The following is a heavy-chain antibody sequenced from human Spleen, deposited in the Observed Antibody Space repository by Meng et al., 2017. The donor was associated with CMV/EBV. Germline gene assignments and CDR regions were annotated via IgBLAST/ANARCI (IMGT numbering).Heavy chain of an antibody. CDR3: ARDNIGTVIYYGMDV. D-gene: IGHD1-1*01. J-gene: IGHJ6*02. Sequence: ASVKVSCKASGYTFSSYDISWVRQAPGQGLEWMGWVNPYNGNRSYAQKFQGRVTMATDTSTGTAYMELRSLRSDDTAVYFCARDNIGTVIYYGMDVWGQGTTVTVSS. CDR2: VNPYNGNR. CDR1: GYTFSSYD. V-gene: IGHV1-18*01.